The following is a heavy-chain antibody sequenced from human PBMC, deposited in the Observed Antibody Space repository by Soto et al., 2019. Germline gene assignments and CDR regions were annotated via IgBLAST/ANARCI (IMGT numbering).Heavy chain of an antibody. D-gene: IGHD2-15*01. CDR3: VRGGSCRGGSCYPTLDFYGDYEGFDY. CDR2: IWSEGTNK. J-gene: IGHJ4*02. CDR1: DFAFSNYG. V-gene: IGHV3-33*01. Sequence: QVQLVESGGGVVQPGGSLRLSCVASDFAFSNYGMHWVRQAPGKGLEWVALIWSEGTNKYYGDSVKGRFTGSRDNSKKTLYLPMNSLRADDTVVYYCVRGGSCRGGSCYPTLDFYGDYEGFDYWGQGTLVTVSS.